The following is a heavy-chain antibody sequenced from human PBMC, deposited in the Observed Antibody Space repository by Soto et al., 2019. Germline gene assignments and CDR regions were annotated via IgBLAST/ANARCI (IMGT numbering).Heavy chain of an antibody. Sequence: PSETLSLTCTVSGGSISSSSYYWGWIRQPPGKGLEWIGSIYYSGSTYYNPSLKSRVTISVDTSKNQFSLKLSSVTAADTAVYYCAVGGEDYGDYVLDYWGQGTLVTVSS. J-gene: IGHJ4*02. CDR3: AVGGEDYGDYVLDY. V-gene: IGHV4-39*01. CDR1: GGSISSSSYY. D-gene: IGHD4-17*01. CDR2: IYYSGST.